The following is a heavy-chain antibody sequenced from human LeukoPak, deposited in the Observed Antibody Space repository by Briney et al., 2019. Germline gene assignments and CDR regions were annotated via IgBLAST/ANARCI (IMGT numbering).Heavy chain of an antibody. CDR3: VSFYETY. CDR2: TSDRGDYT. D-gene: IGHD2-2*01. V-gene: IGHV3-23*01. Sequence: GGSLRLSCAASGFTFTSYSMSWVRQAPGKGLEWVSGTSDRGDYTYYADSVKGRFTISKDNAKNTVYLQMNNLRAEDTAVYYCVSFYETYWGRGTLVTVSS. CDR1: GFTFTSYS. J-gene: IGHJ4*02.